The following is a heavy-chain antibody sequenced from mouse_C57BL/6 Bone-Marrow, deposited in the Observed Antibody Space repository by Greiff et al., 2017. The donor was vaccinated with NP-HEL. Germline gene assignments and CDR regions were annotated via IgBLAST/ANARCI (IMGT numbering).Heavy chain of an antibody. CDR1: GFTFSSYA. CDR3: ARVLITTVVAPDY. Sequence: EVKVVESGGGLVKPGGSLKLSCAASGFTFSSYAMSWVRQTPEKRLEWVATISDGGSYTYYPDNVKGRFTISRDNAKNNLYLQMSQLKSEDTAMYYCARVLITTVVAPDYWGQGTTLTVSS. J-gene: IGHJ2*01. CDR2: ISDGGSYT. D-gene: IGHD1-1*01. V-gene: IGHV5-4*03.